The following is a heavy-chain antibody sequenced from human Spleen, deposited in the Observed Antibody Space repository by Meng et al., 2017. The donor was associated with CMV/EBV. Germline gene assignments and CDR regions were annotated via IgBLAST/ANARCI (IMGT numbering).Heavy chain of an antibody. CDR3: ARVSEYCTTTNCYKVFEY. CDR1: GYTFTGYQ. V-gene: IGHV1-2*02. CDR2: INPNRGVT. D-gene: IGHD2-2*02. Sequence: ASVKVSCKASGYTFTGYQIRWVRQAPGQGLEWMGLINPNRGVTSYVQKFQGRLTMTRDTSIGTAYMELSRLKSDDTAVYYCARVSEYCTTTNCYKVFEYWGQGTLVTVSS. J-gene: IGHJ4*02.